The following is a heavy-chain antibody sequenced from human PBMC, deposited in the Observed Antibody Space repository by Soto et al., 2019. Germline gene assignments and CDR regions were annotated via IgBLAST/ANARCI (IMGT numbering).Heavy chain of an antibody. CDR1: GGSISSGDYC. V-gene: IGHV4-30-4*01. J-gene: IGHJ5*02. CDR2: IYYSGSS. D-gene: IGHD3-3*01. Sequence: LSLTXTVSGGSISSGDYCWSWIRQPPGKGPEWTGYIYYSGSSYYNPSLKSRVTIAVDTSKNQCSLKLSSVTAADTAVYYCARGEYYDHWGGYYSSALGDPYFDPWGQGTLVTVSS. CDR3: ARGEYYDHWGGYYSSALGDPYFDP.